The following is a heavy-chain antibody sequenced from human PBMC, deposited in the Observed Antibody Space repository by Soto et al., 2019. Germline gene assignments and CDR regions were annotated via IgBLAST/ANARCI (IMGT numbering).Heavy chain of an antibody. D-gene: IGHD2-2*01. CDR2: ISGSGGST. Sequence: EVQLLESGGGLVQPGGSLRLSCAASGFTFSSYAMSWVRQAPGKGLEWVSAISGSGGSTYYADSVKGRFTISRDNSKNTLYLQMNRLRDEDTAVYYCAKLEGIVVVPAAPNYWGQGTLVTVSS. CDR3: AKLEGIVVVPAAPNY. V-gene: IGHV3-23*01. J-gene: IGHJ4*02. CDR1: GFTFSSYA.